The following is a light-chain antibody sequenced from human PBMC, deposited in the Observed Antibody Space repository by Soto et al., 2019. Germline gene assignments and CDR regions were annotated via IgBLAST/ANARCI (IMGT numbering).Light chain of an antibody. CDR2: RND. J-gene: IGLJ3*02. CDR3: AAWDGSLTGVV. Sequence: QSVLTQPPSASGTPGQRVTISCSGSSSNIGSNYVYWYQHLPGTAPQLLIYRNDQRPSGVPDRFSGSKSGTSASLAISGFRSEDEADYYCAAWDGSLTGVVFGGGTKLTVL. V-gene: IGLV1-47*01. CDR1: SSNIGSNY.